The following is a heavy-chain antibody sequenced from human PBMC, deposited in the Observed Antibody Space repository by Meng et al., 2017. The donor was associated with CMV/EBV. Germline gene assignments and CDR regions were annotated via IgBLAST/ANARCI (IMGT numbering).Heavy chain of an antibody. CDR3: AIEYYYGSGSQFDY. CDR2: IYHGGST. J-gene: IGHJ4*02. D-gene: IGHD3-10*01. V-gene: IGHV4-38-2*02. CDR1: RYSLSSGYY. Sequence: AETLSLTCTVSRYSLSSGYYWGWLRQPPGKGLEWIGSIYHGGSTYYNPSLRSRVTISVDTSKNQFSLKLRSVTAAATAVYYCAIEYYYGSGSQFDYWGQGTLVTVSS.